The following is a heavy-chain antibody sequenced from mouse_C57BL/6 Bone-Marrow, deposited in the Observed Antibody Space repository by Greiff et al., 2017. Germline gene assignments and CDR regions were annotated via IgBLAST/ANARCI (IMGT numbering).Heavy chain of an antibody. CDR2: INPNYGTT. D-gene: IGHD2-4*01. CDR3: ARFIYYDYDGYYYAMDY. J-gene: IGHJ4*01. Sequence: EVQLQQSGPELVKPGASVKISCKASGYSFTDYNMNWVKQSNGKSLEWIGVINPNYGTTSYNQKFKGKATLTVDQSSSTAYMQLNSLTSEDSAVYYCARFIYYDYDGYYYAMDYWGQGTSVTVSS. V-gene: IGHV1-39*01. CDR1: GYSFTDYN.